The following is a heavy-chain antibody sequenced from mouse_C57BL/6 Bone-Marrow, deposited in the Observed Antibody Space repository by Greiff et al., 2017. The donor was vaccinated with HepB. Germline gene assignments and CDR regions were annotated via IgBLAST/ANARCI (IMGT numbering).Heavy chain of an antibody. V-gene: IGHV3-6*01. CDR1: GYSFTSGYY. Sequence: EVKLVESGPGLVKPSQSLSLTCSVTGYSFTSGYYWNWIRPLPGNKLEWMGYLSDDGSNNYNPILKNRITRTRDTSKSQFFLKLNSVNTEDTATYYCARGSCWYFDVGGTGTTVTVSS. CDR3: ARGSCWYFDV. J-gene: IGHJ1*03. CDR2: LSDDGSN.